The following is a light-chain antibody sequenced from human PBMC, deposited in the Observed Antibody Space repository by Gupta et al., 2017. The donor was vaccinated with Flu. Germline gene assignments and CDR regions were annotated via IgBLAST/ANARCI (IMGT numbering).Light chain of an antibody. J-gene: IGLJ1*01. Sequence: QSALTQPASASGSPGPSNTISCTGTSSDVGGYNSVSWYRQHPGKAPKLMIFEVSNRPSGVSNRFSGSKSGNTASLTISGLQAEDEADYYCSSDTSSNTYVFGTGTKVTVL. CDR2: EVS. V-gene: IGLV2-14*01. CDR3: SSDTSSNTYV. CDR1: SSDVGGYNS.